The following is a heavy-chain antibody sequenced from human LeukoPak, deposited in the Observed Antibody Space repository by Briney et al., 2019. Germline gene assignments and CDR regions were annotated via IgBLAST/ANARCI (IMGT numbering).Heavy chain of an antibody. V-gene: IGHV3-11*04. CDR1: GFTFSDYY. CDR3: ARDAARYGRAIFDY. Sequence: GGSQRLSCAASGFTFSDYYMSWIRQAPGKGLEWVSYISSSGSTIYYADSVKGRFTISRDNAKNSLYLQMNSLRAEDTAVYYCARDAARYGRAIFDYWGQGTLVTVSS. D-gene: IGHD6-6*01. J-gene: IGHJ4*02. CDR2: ISSSGSTI.